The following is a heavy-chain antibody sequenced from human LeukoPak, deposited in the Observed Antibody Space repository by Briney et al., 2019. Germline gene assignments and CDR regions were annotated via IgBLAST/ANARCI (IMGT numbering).Heavy chain of an antibody. CDR3: ARDGIAAAESDY. CDR1: GYSFTSYW. J-gene: IGHJ4*02. Sequence: GESLKISCKGSGYSFTSYWISWVRQMPGKGLEWMGRIDPSDSYTNYSPSFQGHVTISADMSISTAYLQWSSLKASDTAMYYCARDGIAAAESDYWGQGTLVTVSS. D-gene: IGHD6-13*01. V-gene: IGHV5-10-1*01. CDR2: IDPSDSYT.